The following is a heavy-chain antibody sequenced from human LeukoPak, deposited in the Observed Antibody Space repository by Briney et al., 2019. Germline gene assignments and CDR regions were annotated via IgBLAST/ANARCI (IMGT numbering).Heavy chain of an antibody. CDR2: ISWDGGST. J-gene: IGHJ4*02. V-gene: IGHV3-43D*04. CDR3: AKARYSSGWYLFDY. CDR1: GFTFSTYS. D-gene: IGHD6-19*01. Sequence: TGGSLRLSCAASGFTFSTYSMNWVRQAPGKGLEWVSLISWDGGSTYYADSVKGRFTISRDNSKNSLYLQMNSLRAEDTALYYCAKARYSSGWYLFDYWGQGTLVTVSS.